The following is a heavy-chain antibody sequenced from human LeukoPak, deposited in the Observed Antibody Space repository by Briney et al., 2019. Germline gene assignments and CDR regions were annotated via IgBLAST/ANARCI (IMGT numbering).Heavy chain of an antibody. Sequence: GGSLRLSCAGSGYPFNAYGLNWVRQAPGKGLEWVSSISSSSEYIYYADSVRGRFAISRDESENTLYLQMNSLRVEDTAVYFCARDRAALQDWVEFDPWGQGTPVIVSS. J-gene: IGHJ5*02. CDR2: ISSSSEYI. CDR1: GYPFNAYG. V-gene: IGHV3-21*06. D-gene: IGHD3/OR15-3a*01. CDR3: ARDRAALQDWVEFDP.